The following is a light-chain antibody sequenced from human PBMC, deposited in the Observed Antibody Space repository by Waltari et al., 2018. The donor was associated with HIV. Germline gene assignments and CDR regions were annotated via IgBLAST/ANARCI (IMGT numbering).Light chain of an antibody. CDR2: SNN. CDR1: TSNIGGNT. CDR3: AAWDDSLKGGA. J-gene: IGLJ1*01. Sequence: QSVLAQPPSASGTPGQRVTISCSGSTSNIGGNTVSWYQQLPGTAPKLLIYSNNERPSWVPDPLSGSTSGTSASLVISGLQSEDEADYYCAAWDDSLKGGAFGTGTKVTVL. V-gene: IGLV1-44*01.